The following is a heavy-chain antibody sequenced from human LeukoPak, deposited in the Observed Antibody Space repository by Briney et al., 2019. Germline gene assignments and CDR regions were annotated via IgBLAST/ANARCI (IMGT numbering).Heavy chain of an antibody. Sequence: SETLSLTCAVYGGSFSGYYWSWIRQPPGKGLEWIGEINHSGSTNYNPSLKSRVTISVDTSKNQFSLKLSSVTAADTAVYYCARLGGGSSWTKGYYYYMDVWGKGTTVTISS. CDR3: ARLGGGSSWTKGYYYYMDV. V-gene: IGHV4-34*01. CDR2: INHSGST. J-gene: IGHJ6*03. CDR1: GGSFSGYY. D-gene: IGHD6-13*01.